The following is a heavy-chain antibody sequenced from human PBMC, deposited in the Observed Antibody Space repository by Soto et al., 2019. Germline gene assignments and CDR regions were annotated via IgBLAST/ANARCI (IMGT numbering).Heavy chain of an antibody. D-gene: IGHD3-10*01. CDR1: GFTFSSYG. CDR2: ISYDGSNK. V-gene: IGHV3-30*18. CDR3: AKDGDTMVLGPYYYGMDV. J-gene: IGHJ6*02. Sequence: QVQLVESGGGVVQPGRSLRLSCAASGFTFSSYGMHWVRQAPGKGLEWVAVISYDGSNKYYSDSVKGRFTISRDNSKNTLYLKMNSLRAEDTTVYYCAKDGDTMVLGPYYYGMDVWGQGTTVTVSS.